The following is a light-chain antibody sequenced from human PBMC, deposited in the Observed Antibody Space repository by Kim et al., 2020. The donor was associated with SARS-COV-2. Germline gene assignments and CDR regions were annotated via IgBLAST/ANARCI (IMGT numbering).Light chain of an antibody. Sequence: QSALTQPPSVSGSPGQSVAISCTGTDSDVGSYNRVSWYQQPPGTAPKLTICEVSNRPSGVPDRFSGSKSGNTASLTISGLQAEDEADYYCTSYTSSTTWVFGTGTKVTVL. CDR1: DSDVGSYNR. V-gene: IGLV2-18*02. CDR2: EVS. CDR3: TSYTSSTTWV. J-gene: IGLJ1*01.